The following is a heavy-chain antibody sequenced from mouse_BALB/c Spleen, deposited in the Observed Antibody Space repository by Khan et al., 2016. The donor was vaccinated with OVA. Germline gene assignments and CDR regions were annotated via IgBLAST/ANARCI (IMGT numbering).Heavy chain of an antibody. V-gene: IGHV1-5*01. CDR3: TRNGFGNYESWDY. CDR2: IYPGNSDT. D-gene: IGHD2-1*01. CDR1: GYTFTNYW. Sequence: VRLQQSGTVLARPGASVKMSCKGSGYTFTNYWMHWVKQRPGQGLEWIGVIYPGNSDTNYNQKFKDKAKLTAVTSTSTAYMELNSLTNEDSAVYYCTRNGFGNYESWDYWGQGTTLTVSS. J-gene: IGHJ2*01.